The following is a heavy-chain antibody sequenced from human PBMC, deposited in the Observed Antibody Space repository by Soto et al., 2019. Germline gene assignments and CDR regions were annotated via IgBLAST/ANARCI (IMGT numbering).Heavy chain of an antibody. CDR2: IIPISETT. J-gene: IGHJ6*01. Sequence: QVQLVQSGAELKKPGSSVKVSCKASGCTFSSYAISWVRQAPGQGLEWMGGIIPISETTNYAQKFQGRVTIPADESKRTAYMELSSLRSEDTAVYYCARSHGSSTSLEIYYYYYYGMAVWGQGTTVTVSS. CDR3: ARSHGSSTSLEIYYYYYYGMAV. D-gene: IGHD2-2*01. V-gene: IGHV1-69*01. CDR1: GCTFSSYA.